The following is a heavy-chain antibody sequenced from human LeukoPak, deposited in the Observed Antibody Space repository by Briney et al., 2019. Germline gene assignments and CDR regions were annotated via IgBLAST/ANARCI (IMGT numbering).Heavy chain of an antibody. V-gene: IGHV4-59*13. CDR1: GGSISTYY. CDR2: IYYSGSP. CDR3: ARESYCSGGSCYMVDAFDI. Sequence: SETLSLTCTVSGGSISTYYWSCIRQSPGRGREWIGYIYYSGSPNYTPSLKSRVTISVDTSKNQFSLKLSSVTAADTAVYYCARESYCSGGSCYMVDAFDIWGQGTMVTVSS. D-gene: IGHD2-15*01. J-gene: IGHJ3*02.